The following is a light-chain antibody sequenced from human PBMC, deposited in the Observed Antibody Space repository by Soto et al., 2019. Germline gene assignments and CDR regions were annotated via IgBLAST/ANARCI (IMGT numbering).Light chain of an antibody. CDR1: QSISTY. CDR3: QHYNSYSGT. CDR2: VAS. Sequence: DIQMTQSPSTLSASVGDRVTITCRASQSISTYLAGYQQKPGKAPKLLIYVASSLDRGVPSRFTGSGSGPEFTLTINSLQPDDFAAYFCQHYNSYSGTFGQGTKVEIE. V-gene: IGKV1-5*01. J-gene: IGKJ1*01.